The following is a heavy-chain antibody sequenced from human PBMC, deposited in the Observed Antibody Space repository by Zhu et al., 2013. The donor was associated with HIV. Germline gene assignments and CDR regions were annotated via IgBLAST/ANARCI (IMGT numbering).Heavy chain of an antibody. V-gene: IGHV1-69*06. Sequence: QVQLVQSGAEVRKPGSSVKVSCKASGGTFNTYGLSWVRQSPEQGLEWMGGIIPIFGTANYAQKFQGRVTITADKSTSTAYMEMSSLRSEDTAVYYCARGGTAAGEGFDPWGQGNPGHRLL. D-gene: IGHD6-13*01. CDR2: IIPIFGTA. CDR1: GGTFNTYG. CDR3: ARGGTAAGEGFDP. J-gene: IGHJ5*02.